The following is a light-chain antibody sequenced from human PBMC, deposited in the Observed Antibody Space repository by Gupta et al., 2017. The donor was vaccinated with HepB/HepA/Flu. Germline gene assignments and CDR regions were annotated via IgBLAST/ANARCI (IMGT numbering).Light chain of an antibody. J-gene: IGKJ5*01. CDR3: QQGNSFPIT. CDR1: QGISSW. CDR2: LAS. Sequence: DIQMTQSPSSVSASVGDRVTITCRASQGISSWLAWYQQKPGKAPKLLIYLASNLATGVPSRLSGSGSGTDFTLTISSLQPEDFAIYYCQQGNSFPITFGQGTLMDIK. V-gene: IGKV1-12*01.